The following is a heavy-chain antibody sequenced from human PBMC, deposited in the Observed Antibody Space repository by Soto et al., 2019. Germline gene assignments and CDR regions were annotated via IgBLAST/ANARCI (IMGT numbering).Heavy chain of an antibody. CDR2: IRSKANSYAT. CDR3: TRADVVPDAMSYYYYGMDV. V-gene: IGHV3-73*02. D-gene: IGHD2-2*01. Sequence: EVQLVESGGGLVQPGGSLKLSCAASGFTFSGSAMHWVRQASGKGLEWVGRIRSKANSYATAYAASVKGRFTISRDDSKNTAYLQMNSLKTEDTAVYYCTRADVVPDAMSYYYYGMDVWGQGTTVTVSS. CDR1: GFTFSGSA. J-gene: IGHJ6*02.